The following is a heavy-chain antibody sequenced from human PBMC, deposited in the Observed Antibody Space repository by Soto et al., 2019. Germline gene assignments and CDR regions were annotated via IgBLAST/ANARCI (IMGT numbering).Heavy chain of an antibody. CDR1: GGSFSSYA. V-gene: IGHV1-69*13. Sequence: SVKVSCKASGGSFSSYAISWVRQAPGQGLEWMGGIIPIVGTGNYAQNFQGRVTITADESTSTAYMELSSLRSEDTAMYYCARDLRAAGRPGMDVWGQGTTITVSS. CDR2: IIPIVGTG. J-gene: IGHJ6*02. D-gene: IGHD6-13*01. CDR3: ARDLRAAGRPGMDV.